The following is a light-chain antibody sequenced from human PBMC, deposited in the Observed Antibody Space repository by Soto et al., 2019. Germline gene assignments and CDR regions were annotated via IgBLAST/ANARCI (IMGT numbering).Light chain of an antibody. V-gene: IGKV3-11*01. CDR2: DAS. Sequence: EIVLTQSPATLSLSPGERATLYCRASQSVSSYLAWYQQKPGQAPRIIIYDASNRATGIPARFSGSGSGTDFTLTISSLEPEDFAVYYCQQRSNWPLTFGGGTKVEIK. CDR3: QQRSNWPLT. CDR1: QSVSSY. J-gene: IGKJ4*01.